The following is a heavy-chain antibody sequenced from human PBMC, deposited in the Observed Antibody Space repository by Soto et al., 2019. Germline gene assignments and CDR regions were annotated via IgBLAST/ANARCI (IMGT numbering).Heavy chain of an antibody. CDR1: GGSISSSSYY. V-gene: IGHV4-39*01. J-gene: IGHJ4*02. CDR3: ARFRIQLWADY. Sequence: PSETLSLTCTASGGSISSSSYYWGWIRQPPGKGLEWIGSIYYSGSTYYNPSLKSRVTISVDTSKNQFSLKLSSVTAADTAVYYCARFRIQLWADYWGQGTLVTVSS. CDR2: IYYSGST. D-gene: IGHD5-18*01.